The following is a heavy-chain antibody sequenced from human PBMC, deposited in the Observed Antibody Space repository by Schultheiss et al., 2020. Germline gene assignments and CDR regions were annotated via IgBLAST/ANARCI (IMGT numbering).Heavy chain of an antibody. CDR2: ISYDGSNK. V-gene: IGHV3-30-3*01. CDR3: AKGVVDYGGNYYYYYYMDV. CDR1: GFTFSSYA. D-gene: IGHD4-23*01. J-gene: IGHJ6*03. Sequence: GESLKISCAASGFTFSSYAMHWVRQAPGKGLEWVAVISYDGSNKYYADSVKGRFTISRDNSKNTLWLQMNSLRAEDTAVYYCAKGVVDYGGNYYYYYYMDVWGKGTTVTVSS.